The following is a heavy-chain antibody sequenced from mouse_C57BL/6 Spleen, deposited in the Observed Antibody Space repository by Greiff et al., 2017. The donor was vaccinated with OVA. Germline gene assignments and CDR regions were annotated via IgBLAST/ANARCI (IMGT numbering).Heavy chain of an antibody. V-gene: IGHV5-12*01. CDR2: ISNGGGST. D-gene: IGHD1-1*01. Sequence: EVKLVESGGGLVQPGGSLKLSCAASGFTFSDYYMYWVRQTPEKRLEWVAYISNGGGSTYYPDTVKGRFTISRDNAKNTLYLQMSRLKSEDTAMYYCASSVVATEDAMDYWGQGTSVTVSS. CDR1: GFTFSDYY. J-gene: IGHJ4*01. CDR3: ASSVVATEDAMDY.